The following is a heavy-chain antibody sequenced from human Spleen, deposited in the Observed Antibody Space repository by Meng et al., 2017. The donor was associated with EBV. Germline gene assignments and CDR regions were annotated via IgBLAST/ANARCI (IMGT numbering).Heavy chain of an antibody. V-gene: IGHV4-30-4*01. Sequence: GQLQGSGPGLVRPSLTLSLTLGVSGDSIKFGGYYWSWIRQLPGKGLEWLGYIYYTGSTYYNPSLKSRLTVSVDTSKNQFSLNLTSVTAADTAVYYCARVRWFGDFSLSWFDPWGQGTLVTVFS. J-gene: IGHJ5*02. CDR3: ARVRWFGDFSLSWFDP. CDR2: IYYTGST. CDR1: GDSIKFGGYY. D-gene: IGHD3-10*01.